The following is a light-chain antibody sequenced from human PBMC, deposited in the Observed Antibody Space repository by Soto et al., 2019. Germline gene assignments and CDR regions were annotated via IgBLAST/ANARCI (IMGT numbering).Light chain of an antibody. V-gene: IGKV3-20*01. CDR2: GAS. J-gene: IGKJ1*01. CDR1: QSVSSSY. Sequence: ESVLTQSPGTLSFSPGERSTLSCRSSQSVSSSYLAWYQQKPGQAPRLLIYGASSRATGIPARFSGSGSGTDFTLTISRLEPEDFAVYYCQQYGTLPWTFGQGTKVDIK. CDR3: QQYGTLPWT.